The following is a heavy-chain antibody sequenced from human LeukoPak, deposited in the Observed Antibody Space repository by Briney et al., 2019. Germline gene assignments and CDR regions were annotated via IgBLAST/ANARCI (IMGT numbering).Heavy chain of an antibody. D-gene: IGHD5-18*01. J-gene: IGHJ4*02. CDR1: GFTFDDYA. CDR3: AKDADTAMAH. Sequence: GGPLRLSCAASGFTFDDYAMHWVRQAPGKGLEWVSGISWNSGSIGYADSVKGRFTISRDNAKNSLYLQMNSLRAEDTALYYCAKDADTAMAHWGQGTLVTVSS. V-gene: IGHV3-9*01. CDR2: ISWNSGSI.